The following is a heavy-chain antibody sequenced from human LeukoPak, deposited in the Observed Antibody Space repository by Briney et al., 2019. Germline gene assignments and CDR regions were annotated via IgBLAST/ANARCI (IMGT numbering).Heavy chain of an antibody. CDR2: IYHTGTT. V-gene: IGHV4-31*03. J-gene: IGHJ3*02. Sequence: SETLSLTCTVSGGSISSGGYYWSCIRQHPGKGLEWIAYIYHTGTTYYNPSLKSRVTISVDTSKNQFSLKLSSVTAADTAVYYCARSPDDAFDIWGQGTMVTVSS. CDR1: GGSISSGGYY. CDR3: ARSPDDAFDI.